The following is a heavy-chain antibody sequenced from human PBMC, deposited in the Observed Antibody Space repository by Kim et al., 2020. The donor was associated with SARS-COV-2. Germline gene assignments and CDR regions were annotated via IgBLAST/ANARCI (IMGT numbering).Heavy chain of an antibody. D-gene: IGHD4-17*01. CDR3: ARDLYGDYVADS. Sequence: GGSLRLSCAASGFSFSRYSMNWVRQAPGKGLEWISYFSSSGATIYYEDSVKGRFTISRDNAKNSLFLHMDSLRDEDTAVYYCARDLYGDYVADSWGQGTLVTVSS. CDR2: FSSSGATI. V-gene: IGHV3-48*02. CDR1: GFSFSRYS. J-gene: IGHJ1*01.